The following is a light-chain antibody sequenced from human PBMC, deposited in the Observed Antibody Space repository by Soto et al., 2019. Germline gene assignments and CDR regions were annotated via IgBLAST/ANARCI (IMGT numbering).Light chain of an antibody. CDR3: QQYNAWPLT. V-gene: IGKV3-15*01. CDR1: QSLTTN. J-gene: IGKJ4*01. CDR2: CAS. Sequence: EIMMTQSPATLSVSPGERATLSCRASQSLTTNYLAWYQQKPGQPPRLLIYCASTRATGIPARFSGSGSGTEFTLTISSLQSEDFAVYYCQQYNAWPLTFGGGTKVEI.